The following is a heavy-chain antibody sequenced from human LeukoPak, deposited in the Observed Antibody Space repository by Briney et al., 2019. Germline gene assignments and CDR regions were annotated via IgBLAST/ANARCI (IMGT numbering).Heavy chain of an antibody. D-gene: IGHD4-17*01. CDR1: GFTFSSYA. CDR3: TRPPYGVQNLYDVLDI. CDR2: ISGSGGST. V-gene: IGHV3-23*01. J-gene: IGHJ3*02. Sequence: GGSLRLSCAASGFTFSSYAMSWVRQAPGKGLEWVSAISGSGGSTYYADSVKGRFTISRDNSKNTLYLQMNSLRAEDTAVYYCTRPPYGVQNLYDVLDIWGQGTMVTVSS.